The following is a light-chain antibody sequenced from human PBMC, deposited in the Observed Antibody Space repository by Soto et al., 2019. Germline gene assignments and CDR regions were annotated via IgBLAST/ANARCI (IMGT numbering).Light chain of an antibody. CDR2: GAS. Sequence: EIVMTQSPATLSVSPGERATLSCRASQSVSSNLAWYQQKHGQAPRILIYGASTRATGIPARISGSGSGTEVTLTIISMQSEDFAVYYCHQYNNWPGTFGQGTKVEIK. CDR3: HQYNNWPGT. CDR1: QSVSSN. J-gene: IGKJ1*01. V-gene: IGKV3-15*01.